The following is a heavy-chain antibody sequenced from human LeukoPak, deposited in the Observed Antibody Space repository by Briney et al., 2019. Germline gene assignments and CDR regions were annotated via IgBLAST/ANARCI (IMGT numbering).Heavy chain of an antibody. CDR3: ARDIEDASGREGEPDAFDI. V-gene: IGHV3-33*01. CDR1: GFTFSSYG. CDR2: IWYDGSNK. Sequence: GGSLRLSCAASGFTFSSYGMNWVRQAPGKGLEWVAVIWYDGSNKYYADSVKGRFTISRDNSKNTLYLQMNSLRAEDTAVYYCARDIEDASGREGEPDAFDIWGQGTMVTVSS. J-gene: IGHJ3*02. D-gene: IGHD3-10*01.